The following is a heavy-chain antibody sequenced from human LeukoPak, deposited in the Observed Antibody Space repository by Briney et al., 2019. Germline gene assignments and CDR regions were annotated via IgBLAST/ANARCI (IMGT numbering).Heavy chain of an antibody. Sequence: GGSLRLSCTASGFTFGDYAMSWSRQAPGKGLEWVGFIRSKAYGGTTEYAASVKGRFTISRDDSKSIAYLQMNSLKTEDTAVYYCTRETPLQSRYYFDYWGQGTLVTVSS. V-gene: IGHV3-49*03. CDR2: IRSKAYGGTT. J-gene: IGHJ4*02. CDR3: TRETPLQSRYYFDY. CDR1: GFTFGDYA. D-gene: IGHD5-24*01.